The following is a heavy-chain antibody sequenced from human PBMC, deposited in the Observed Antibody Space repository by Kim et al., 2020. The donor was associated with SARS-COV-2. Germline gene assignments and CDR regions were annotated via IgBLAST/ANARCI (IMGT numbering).Heavy chain of an antibody. D-gene: IGHD6-13*01. V-gene: IGHV3-30*04. CDR1: GFTFSSYA. Sequence: GGSLRLSCAASGFTFSSYAMHWVRQAPGKGLEWVAVISYDGSNKYYADSVKGRFTISRDNSKNTLYLQMNSLRAEDTAVYYCARAHSLPPGYSSSWPNGYYYGMDIWGQGTPVTASS. CDR3: ARAHSLPPGYSSSWPNGYYYGMDI. CDR2: ISYDGSNK. J-gene: IGHJ6*02.